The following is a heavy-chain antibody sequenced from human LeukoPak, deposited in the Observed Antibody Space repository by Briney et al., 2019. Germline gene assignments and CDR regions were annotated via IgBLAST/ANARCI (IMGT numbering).Heavy chain of an antibody. J-gene: IGHJ4*02. V-gene: IGHV3-73*01. D-gene: IGHD1-26*01. Sequence: PGGSPKLSCAASGFTFSGSTMHWVRQASGKGLEWVGRIRTKVNSYATAYAASVKGRFTISRDDSKNTAYLQMNSLKTEDTAVYYCTRSAGGTFDYWGQGTLVTVSS. CDR2: IRTKVNSYAT. CDR1: GFTFSGST. CDR3: TRSAGGTFDY.